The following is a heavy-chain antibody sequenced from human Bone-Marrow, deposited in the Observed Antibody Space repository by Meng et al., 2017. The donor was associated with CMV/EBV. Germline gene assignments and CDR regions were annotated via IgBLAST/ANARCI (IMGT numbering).Heavy chain of an antibody. CDR3: ARDPYSSGSTH. Sequence: SLKISCAASGFSFSTYEMNWVRQAPGKGLEWVSYISSSGTTTYYADSVKGRFTISRDNAKNSLYLQMNSLRAEDTAVYYCARDPYSSGSTHWGQGTLVTGSS. J-gene: IGHJ4*02. CDR1: GFSFSTYE. V-gene: IGHV3-48*03. D-gene: IGHD6-19*01. CDR2: ISSSGTTT.